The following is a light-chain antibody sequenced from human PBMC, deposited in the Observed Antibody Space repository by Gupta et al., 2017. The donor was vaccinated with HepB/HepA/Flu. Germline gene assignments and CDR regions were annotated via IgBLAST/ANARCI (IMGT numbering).Light chain of an antibody. V-gene: IGLV10-54*04. J-gene: IGLJ3*02. CDR2: RNN. CDR3: SSADSSSSAQV. Sequence: AGLPQPPSVSKGLSQTATLTCTGNNNNVGNQGATWLQQHQGHPPNLLYYRNNIRHSAISERFSASRSGTTAAMTITGLQAEEEADYYCSSADSSSSAQVFGGGTKLTVL. CDR1: NNNVGNQG.